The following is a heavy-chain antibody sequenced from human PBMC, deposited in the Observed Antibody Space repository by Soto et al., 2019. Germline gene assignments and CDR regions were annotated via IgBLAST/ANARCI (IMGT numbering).Heavy chain of an antibody. CDR2: IIPIFGTA. Sequence: QVQLVQSGAEVKKPGSSVKVSCKASGGTFSSYVISWVRQAPGQGLEWMGGIIPIFGTANYAQKFQGRVTITADESTSTAYMELNRLRSEETAVYYCAREEDVVGAISYYYGMDVWGQGNTVTVSS. CDR3: AREEDVVGAISYYYGMDV. CDR1: GGTFSSYV. V-gene: IGHV1-69*01. J-gene: IGHJ6*01. D-gene: IGHD1-26*01.